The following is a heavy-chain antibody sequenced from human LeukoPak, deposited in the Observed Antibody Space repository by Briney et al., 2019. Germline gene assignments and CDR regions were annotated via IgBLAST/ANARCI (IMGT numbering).Heavy chain of an antibody. J-gene: IGHJ5*02. D-gene: IGHD1-7*01. V-gene: IGHV1-69*06. CDR1: GGTFSSYA. CDR3: ARGATETTRWFDP. Sequence: GASVKVSCKASGGTFSSYAISWVRQAPGQGLEWMGGIIPIFGTANYAQKFQGRVTITADKSTSTAYMELSSLRSEDTAAYYCARGATETTRWFDPWGQGTLVTVSS. CDR2: IIPIFGTA.